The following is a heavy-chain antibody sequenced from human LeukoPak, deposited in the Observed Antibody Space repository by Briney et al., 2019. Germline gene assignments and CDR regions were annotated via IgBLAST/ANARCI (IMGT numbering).Heavy chain of an antibody. J-gene: IGHJ4*02. CDR2: TSGSGGTK. CDR3: AKDPGVVPMGVFDY. Sequence: GGSLRLSCAASGFIFKNHAMSWVRQAPGKGLEWVSATSGSGGTKFYADSVKGRFTISRDNSKNTLYLQMNSLRAEDTAVYYCAKDPGVVPMGVFDYWGQGTLVTVSS. V-gene: IGHV3-23*01. D-gene: IGHD2-15*01. CDR1: GFIFKNHA.